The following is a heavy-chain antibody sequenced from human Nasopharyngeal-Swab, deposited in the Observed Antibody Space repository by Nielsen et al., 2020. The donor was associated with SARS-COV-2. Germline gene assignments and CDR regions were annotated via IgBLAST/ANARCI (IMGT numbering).Heavy chain of an antibody. J-gene: IGHJ4*02. V-gene: IGHV3-30*03. CDR3: ATLHYYDSSGTFDY. CDR1: GFTFRIYG. Sequence: GESLKISCAASGFTFRIYGMHWVRQAPGKGLEWVAVISYDGSNKYYADSVKGRFTISRDNSKNTLYLQMNSLRAEDTAVYYCATLHYYDSSGTFDYWGQGTLVTVSS. CDR2: ISYDGSNK. D-gene: IGHD3-22*01.